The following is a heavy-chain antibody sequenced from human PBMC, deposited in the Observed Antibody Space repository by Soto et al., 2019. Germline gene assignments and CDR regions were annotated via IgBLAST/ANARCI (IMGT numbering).Heavy chain of an antibody. D-gene: IGHD3-10*01. Sequence: PWVWRRLSCAASGFTFSSYGMHWARQAQGKGLAWVAVISYDGSNKYYSDSVMCRCTISRDNSKNTLYLQRNSRRHQDTAVYYWPIHLVRANLGVINALHYYYPGLEEWGQGTTVTVSS. V-gene: IGHV3-30*03. CDR1: GFTFSSYG. CDR3: PIHLVRANLGVINALHYYYPGLEE. J-gene: IGHJ6*02. CDR2: ISYDGSNK.